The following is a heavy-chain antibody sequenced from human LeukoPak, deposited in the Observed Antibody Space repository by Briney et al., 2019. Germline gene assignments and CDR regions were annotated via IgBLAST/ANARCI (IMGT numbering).Heavy chain of an antibody. CDR3: AKGARRSTIVLNWFDP. J-gene: IGHJ5*02. V-gene: IGHV3-23*01. D-gene: IGHD1-26*01. CDR2: ISGSGGST. CDR1: GFTFSSYA. Sequence: GGSLRLSCAASGFTFSSYAMSWVRQAPGKGLEWVSAISGSGGSTYYADSVKGRFTISRDNSKNTLYLQMNSLRAEDTAVYYCAKGARRSTIVLNWFDPWGQGTLVTVSS.